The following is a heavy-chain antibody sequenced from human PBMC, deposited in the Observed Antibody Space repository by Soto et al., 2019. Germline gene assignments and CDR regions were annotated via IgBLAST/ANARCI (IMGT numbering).Heavy chain of an antibody. J-gene: IGHJ6*02. Sequence: GGSLRLSCAASGFTFSSYAMHWVRQAPGKGLEWVAVISYDGSNKYYADSVKGRFTISRDNSKNTLYLQMNSLRAEDTAVYYCAKDRGDTAMVTGHYYYGMDVWGQGTTVTVSS. CDR1: GFTFSSYA. CDR2: ISYDGSNK. D-gene: IGHD5-18*01. V-gene: IGHV3-30*04. CDR3: AKDRGDTAMVTGHYYYGMDV.